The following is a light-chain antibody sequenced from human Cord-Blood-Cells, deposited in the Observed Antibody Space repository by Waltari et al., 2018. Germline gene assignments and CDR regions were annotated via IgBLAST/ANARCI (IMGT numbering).Light chain of an antibody. CDR2: GNS. CDR3: QSYDSSLSGSV. CDR1: SANTGDGYA. V-gene: IGLV1-40*01. Sequence: QSVLTQPPSVSGAPGQRVTMSCTVSSANTGDGYAFHWYQELPRTTPKLLIYGNSNRPSRFPDRFSGSKSRTSASLAITGLQAEDESDYYCQSYDSSLSGSVFGGGTKLTVL. J-gene: IGLJ2*01.